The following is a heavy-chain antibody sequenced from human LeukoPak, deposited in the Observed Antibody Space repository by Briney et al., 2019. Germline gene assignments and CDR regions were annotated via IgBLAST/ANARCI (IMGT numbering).Heavy chain of an antibody. CDR2: TYSGDTT. D-gene: IGHD1-14*01. CDR1: GFIVRSNH. Sequence: GGSLRLSCAAFGFIVRSNHINWVRQAPGKGLEWVSITYSGDTTYYADSVKGRFIISRDDSKNTLSLQMNDLRVEDTAVYYCARERPDSRNLDSWGRGALVTVSS. CDR3: ARERPDSRNLDS. V-gene: IGHV3-66*01. J-gene: IGHJ4*02.